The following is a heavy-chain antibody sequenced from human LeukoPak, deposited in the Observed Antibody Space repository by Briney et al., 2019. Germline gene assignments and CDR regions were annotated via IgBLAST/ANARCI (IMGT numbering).Heavy chain of an antibody. CDR2: ISSSSNNM. CDR1: GFTFSSYT. D-gene: IGHD6-13*01. V-gene: IGHV3-48*04. CDR3: ARAAGISAPGTRFDYFDY. Sequence: GGSLRLSCVASGFTFSSYTIHWVRQAPGKGLEWISHISSSSNNMYYADSVKGRFTISRDNARNSLYLQMSSLRVEDTAVYYCARAAGISAPGTRFDYFDYWGQGTLVTVSS. J-gene: IGHJ4*02.